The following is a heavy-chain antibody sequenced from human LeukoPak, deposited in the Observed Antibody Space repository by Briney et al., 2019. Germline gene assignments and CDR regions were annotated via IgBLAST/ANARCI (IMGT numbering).Heavy chain of an antibody. CDR1: GGTFCSYA. CDR3: ARSNTVTTTIDY. D-gene: IGHD4-17*01. Sequence: SVKVSCKASGGTFCSYAISWVRQAPGQGLEWMGRIIPIFGTANYAQKFQGRVTITTDESTSTAYMELSSLRSEDTAVYYCARSNTVTTTIDYWGQGTLVTVSS. CDR2: IIPIFGTA. J-gene: IGHJ4*02. V-gene: IGHV1-69*05.